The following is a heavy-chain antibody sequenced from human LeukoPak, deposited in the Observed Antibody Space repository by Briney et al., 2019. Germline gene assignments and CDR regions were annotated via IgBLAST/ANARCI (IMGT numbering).Heavy chain of an antibody. CDR3: ARQGPPTKAVNYYYYYGMDV. CDR2: IYYSGST. Sequence: SETPSLTCTVSGGSISSGDYYWSWIRQPPGKGLEWIGYIYYSGSTYYNPSLKSRVTISIDTSKNQFSLKLSSVTAADTAVYYCARQGPPTKAVNYYYYYGMDVWGQGTTVTVSS. J-gene: IGHJ6*02. V-gene: IGHV4-30-4*01. CDR1: GGSISSGDYY.